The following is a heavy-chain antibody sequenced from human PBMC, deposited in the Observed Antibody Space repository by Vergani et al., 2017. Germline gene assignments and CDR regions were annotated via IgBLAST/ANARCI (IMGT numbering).Heavy chain of an antibody. Sequence: QVQLVESGGGVVQPGRSLRLSCAASGFTFSSYGMHWVRQAPGKGLEWVAVISYDRSNKYYADSVKGRFTISRDNSKNTLYLQMNSLRAEDTAVYYCAKGGVIVVVPAAMDYWGQGTLVTVSS. J-gene: IGHJ4*02. V-gene: IGHV3-30*18. D-gene: IGHD2-2*01. CDR1: GFTFSSYG. CDR3: AKGGVIVVVPAAMDY. CDR2: ISYDRSNK.